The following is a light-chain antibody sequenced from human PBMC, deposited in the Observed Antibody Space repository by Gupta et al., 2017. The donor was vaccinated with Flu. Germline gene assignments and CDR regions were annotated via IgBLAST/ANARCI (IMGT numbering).Light chain of an antibody. CDR1: QSISIW. CDR2: KAS. Sequence: DIQMTQSPSTLSASVGDRVTITCRASQSISIWLAWYQQEPGKAPKLLIYKASSLESGVPSRFSGSGSGTEFTLTISSLQPDDFATYYCQQYNNFWTFGQGTKVEIK. CDR3: QQYNNFWT. V-gene: IGKV1-5*03. J-gene: IGKJ1*01.